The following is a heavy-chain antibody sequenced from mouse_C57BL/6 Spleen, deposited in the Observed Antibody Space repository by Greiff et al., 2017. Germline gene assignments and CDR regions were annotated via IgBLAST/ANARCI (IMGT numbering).Heavy chain of an antibody. Sequence: EVMLVESGGGLVKPGGSLKLSCAASGFTFSSYAMSWVRQTPEKRLEWVATISDGGSYTYYPDNVKGRFTISRDNAKNNLYLQMSHLKSEDTAMYYCAREDDYDREFAYWGQGTLVTVSA. CDR3: AREDDYDREFAY. D-gene: IGHD2-4*01. CDR2: ISDGGSYT. V-gene: IGHV5-4*01. J-gene: IGHJ3*01. CDR1: GFTFSSYA.